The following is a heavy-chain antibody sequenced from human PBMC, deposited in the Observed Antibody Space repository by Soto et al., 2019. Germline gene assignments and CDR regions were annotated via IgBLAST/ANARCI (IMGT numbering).Heavy chain of an antibody. CDR2: IYNDGTYS. CDR3: TRGPRPISTGTGDY. Sequence: PGGSLRLSCAASGFIFKMYWMHWVRQSPGKGLVWISRIYNDGTYSDYADSVRGRCTISRDNVNDTLYLQMNNLRAEDSGLYYCTRGPRPISTGTGDYWGQGTQVTVSS. V-gene: IGHV3-74*01. J-gene: IGHJ4*02. D-gene: IGHD3-10*01. CDR1: GFIFKMYW.